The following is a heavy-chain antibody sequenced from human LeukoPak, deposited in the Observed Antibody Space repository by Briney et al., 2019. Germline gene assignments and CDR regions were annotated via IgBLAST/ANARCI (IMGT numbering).Heavy chain of an antibody. CDR3: ARWTYYYDSSGYLY. D-gene: IGHD3-22*01. CDR2: ISAYNGNT. CDR1: GYTFTSYG. J-gene: IGHJ4*02. V-gene: IGHV1-18*01. Sequence: ASVKVSCKASGYTFTSYGISWVQQAPGQGLEWMGWISAYNGNTNYAQKLQGRVTMTTDTSTSTAYMELRSLRSDDTAVYYCARWTYYYDSSGYLYWGQGTLVTVSS.